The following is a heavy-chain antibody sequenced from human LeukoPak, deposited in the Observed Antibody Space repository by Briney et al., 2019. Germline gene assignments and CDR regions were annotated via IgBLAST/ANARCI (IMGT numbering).Heavy chain of an antibody. Sequence: PGGSLRLSCAASGFTFDDYGMHWVRQAPGKGLEWVSGISWNSGSIGYADSVKGRFTISRDNAKNSLYLQMNSLRAEDTALYYCAKSVEGSGSYYNNWFDPWGQGTLVTVSS. CDR1: GFTFDDYG. D-gene: IGHD3-10*01. CDR3: AKSVEGSGSYYNNWFDP. V-gene: IGHV3-9*01. J-gene: IGHJ5*02. CDR2: ISWNSGSI.